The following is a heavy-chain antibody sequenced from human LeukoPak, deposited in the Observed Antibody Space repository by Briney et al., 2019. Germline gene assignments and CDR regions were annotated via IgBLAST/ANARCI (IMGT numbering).Heavy chain of an antibody. CDR1: GGSISSYY. CDR2: IYYTGST. Sequence: PSETLSLTCTVSGGSISSYYWSWIRQPPGKGLEWIGYIYYTGSTNYNPSLKSRVTISVDTSKNQFSLKQSSVTAADTAVYYCATLTGYSSESWFDPWGQGILVTVSS. V-gene: IGHV4-59*01. CDR3: ATLTGYSSESWFDP. J-gene: IGHJ5*02. D-gene: IGHD3-9*01.